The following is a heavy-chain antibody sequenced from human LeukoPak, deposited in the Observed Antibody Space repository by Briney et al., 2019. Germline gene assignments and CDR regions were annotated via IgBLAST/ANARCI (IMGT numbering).Heavy chain of an antibody. D-gene: IGHD5-18*01. CDR2: ISSSGSTI. J-gene: IGHJ3*02. Sequence: PGGSLRLSCAASGFTFSSYAMHWVRQAPGKGLEWVSYISSSGSTIYYADSVKGRFTISRDNAKNSLYLQMNSLRAEDTAVYYCARDVQPWARGDIWGQGTMVTVSS. CDR1: GFTFSSYA. CDR3: ARDVQPWARGDI. V-gene: IGHV3-48*03.